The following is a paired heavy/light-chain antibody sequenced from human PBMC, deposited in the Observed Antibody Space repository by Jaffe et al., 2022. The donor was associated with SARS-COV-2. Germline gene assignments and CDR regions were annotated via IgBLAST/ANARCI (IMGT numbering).Heavy chain of an antibody. Sequence: EVQLVESGGGLVKPGGSLRLSCAASGFTFSNYNMNWVRQAPRKGLEWVSSISSSGSYTYYADSVKGRFTISRDNAKNSLYLQVNSLRADDTAVYYCARDNLPTDYYYYGMAVWGQGTPVTVSS. CDR3: ARDNLPTDYYYYGMAV. V-gene: IGHV3-21*06. CDR2: ISSSGSYT. CDR1: GFTFSNYN. J-gene: IGHJ6*02.
Light chain of an antibody. CDR3: QHLNSFPPT. J-gene: IGKJ2*01. Sequence: DIQLTQSPSFLSASVGDRVTITCRASQGIDRYLAWYQQKPGKAPKLLIYAASTLQSGVPSRFSGSGSGTEFTLTISSLQPEDFATYYCQHLNSFPPTFGQGTKLGIK. CDR1: QGIDRY. V-gene: IGKV1-9*01. CDR2: AAS.